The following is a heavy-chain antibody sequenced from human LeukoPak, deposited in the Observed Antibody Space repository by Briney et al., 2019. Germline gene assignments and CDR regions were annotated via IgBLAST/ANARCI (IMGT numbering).Heavy chain of an antibody. CDR1: GVSISTYS. Sequence: SETLSLTCTVSGVSISTYSWSWIRQPPGKGLEWIGYISYSGSTSYNPSLRSRVTISVDTSKNQFSLKLSSVTAADTAVYYCARTAKDYGDFDYWGQGTLVTVSS. D-gene: IGHD4-17*01. V-gene: IGHV4-59*01. J-gene: IGHJ4*02. CDR2: ISYSGST. CDR3: ARTAKDYGDFDY.